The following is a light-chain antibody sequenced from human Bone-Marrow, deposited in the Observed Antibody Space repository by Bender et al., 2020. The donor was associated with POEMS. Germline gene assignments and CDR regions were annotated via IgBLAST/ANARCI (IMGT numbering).Light chain of an antibody. CDR1: SSDVGRYNH. V-gene: IGLV2-11*01. J-gene: IGLJ2*01. CDR2: GVS. CDR3: CSYADTHAEI. Sequence: QSALTQPRSVSGSPGQSVTISCTGSSSDVGRYNHVSWYQHHPGKAPKLLIYGVSRRPPGVPDRFSGSKSGNTASLTISGLQAEDEADYYCCSYADTHAEIFGGGTELTVL.